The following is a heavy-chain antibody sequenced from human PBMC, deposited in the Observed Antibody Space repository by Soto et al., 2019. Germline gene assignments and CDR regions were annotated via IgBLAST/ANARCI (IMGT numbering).Heavy chain of an antibody. CDR2: IIPILGIA. Sequence: QVQLVQSGAEVKKPGSSVKVSCKASGGTFSSYTISWVRQAPGQGLEWMGRIIPILGIANYAQKFQGRVTITADKSTSTAYMELSSLRSEDTAVYYCASVPYYYDSSGMGWFDPWGQGTLVTVSS. J-gene: IGHJ5*02. CDR3: ASVPYYYDSSGMGWFDP. CDR1: GGTFSSYT. D-gene: IGHD3-22*01. V-gene: IGHV1-69*02.